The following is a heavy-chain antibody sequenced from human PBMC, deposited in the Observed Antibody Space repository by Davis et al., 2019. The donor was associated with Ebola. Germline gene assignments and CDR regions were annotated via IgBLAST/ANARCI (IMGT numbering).Heavy chain of an antibody. CDR1: GFTFSGSA. CDR2: IRSKANSYAT. J-gene: IGHJ6*02. CDR3: EVAVAGTGYMDV. V-gene: IGHV3-73*01. D-gene: IGHD6-19*01. Sequence: GESLKISCAASGFTFSGSAMHWVRQASGKGLEWVGRIRSKANSYATAYAASVKGRSTISRDDSKNTAYLQMNSLKTEDTAVYYCEVAVAGTGYMDVWGRGTTVTVSS.